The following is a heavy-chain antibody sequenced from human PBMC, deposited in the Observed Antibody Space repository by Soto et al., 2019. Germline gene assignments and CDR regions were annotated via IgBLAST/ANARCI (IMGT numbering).Heavy chain of an antibody. CDR1: GFTFSSYA. Sequence: GGSLRLSCAASGFTFSSYAMHWVRQAPGKGLEWVAVISYDGSNKYYADSVKGRFTISRDNSKNTLYLQMNSLRAEDTAVYYCASLPMNYDILTGYYPYYFDYWGQGTLVTVS. J-gene: IGHJ4*02. V-gene: IGHV3-30-3*01. CDR3: ASLPMNYDILTGYYPYYFDY. CDR2: ISYDGSNK. D-gene: IGHD3-9*01.